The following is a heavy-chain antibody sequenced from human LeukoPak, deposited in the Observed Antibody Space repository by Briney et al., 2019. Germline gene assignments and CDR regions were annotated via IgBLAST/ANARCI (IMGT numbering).Heavy chain of an antibody. CDR1: GYTFTGYY. J-gene: IGHJ4*02. CDR2: INPNSGGT. Sequence: GASVKVSCKASGYTFTGYYMHWVRQAPGQGLEWMAWINPNSGGTNYAQKLQGRVTMTRDTSISTAYMELSSLRSDDTAVYFCARGSARDSSGFFEYWGQGTLVTVSS. D-gene: IGHD6-19*01. CDR3: ARGSARDSSGFFEY. V-gene: IGHV1-2*02.